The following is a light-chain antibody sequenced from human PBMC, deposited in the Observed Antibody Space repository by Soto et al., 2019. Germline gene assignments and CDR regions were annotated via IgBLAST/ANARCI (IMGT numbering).Light chain of an antibody. V-gene: IGLV2-14*01. CDR2: EVS. CDR3: GSYASSSTLGV. J-gene: IGLJ1*01. Sequence: QSALTQPASVSGSPGQSITISCTGTSSDVGAYNFVSWYQQHPGKAPKLMIFEVSNRPSGVSNRFSGSKSGNTASLTISGLQAEDEADYYCGSYASSSTLGVFGTGTKLTVL. CDR1: SSDVGAYNF.